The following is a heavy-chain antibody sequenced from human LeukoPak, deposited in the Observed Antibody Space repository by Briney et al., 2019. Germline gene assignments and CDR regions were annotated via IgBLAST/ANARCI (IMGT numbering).Heavy chain of an antibody. CDR2: ISSSSIYI. J-gene: IGHJ3*02. D-gene: IGHD3-10*01. V-gene: IGHV3-21*01. CDR3: ARNMVRGYDDAFDI. CDR1: GFTFSGYT. Sequence: GGSLRLSCAASGFTFSGYTMDWVRQTPGKGLEWVSSISSSSIYIYYADSVKGRFTTSRDNAKNSLYLQMNSLRAEDTAVYFCARNMVRGYDDAFDIWGQGTMVTVSS.